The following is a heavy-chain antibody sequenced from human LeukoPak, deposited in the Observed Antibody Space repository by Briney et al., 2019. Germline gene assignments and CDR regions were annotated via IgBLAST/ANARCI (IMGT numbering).Heavy chain of an antibody. V-gene: IGHV1-18*01. CDR3: ARDAGHEGIDY. CDR2: ISAYNGNT. Sequence: ASVKVSCKASGYTFTSYGISWVRQAPGQGLEWMGWISAYNGNTNYAQKFQGRVTITTDESTSTAYMELSSLRSEDTAVYYCARDAGHEGIDYWGQGTLVTVSS. J-gene: IGHJ4*02. CDR1: GYTFTSYG. D-gene: IGHD6-13*01.